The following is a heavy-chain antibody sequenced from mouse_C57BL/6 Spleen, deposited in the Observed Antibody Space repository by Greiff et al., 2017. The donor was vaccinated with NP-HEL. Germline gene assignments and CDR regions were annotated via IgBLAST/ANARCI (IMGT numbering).Heavy chain of an antibody. Sequence: VQLQQSGAELVRPGASVKLSCTASGFNIKDYYMHWVKQRPEQGLEWIGRIDPEDGDTEYAPKFQGKATMTADTSSNTAYLQLSSLTSEDTAVYYCTTWASLYYGSSYRYFDVWGTGTTVTVSS. CDR2: IDPEDGDT. CDR1: GFNIKDYY. J-gene: IGHJ1*03. D-gene: IGHD1-1*01. V-gene: IGHV14-1*01. CDR3: TTWASLYYGSSYRYFDV.